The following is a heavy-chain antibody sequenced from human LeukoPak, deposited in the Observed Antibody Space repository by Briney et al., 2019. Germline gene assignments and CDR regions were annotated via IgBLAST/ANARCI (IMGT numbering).Heavy chain of an antibody. V-gene: IGHV4-61*02. CDR1: GGSISSGSYY. J-gene: IGHJ4*02. D-gene: IGHD3-22*01. Sequence: PSETLSLTCTVSGGSISSGSYYWSWIRQPAGKGLEWIGRIYTSGSTNYNPSLKSRVTISVDTSKDQFSLKLSSVTAADTAVYYCARVNRYYDSSGYRGIWYYWGQGTLVTVSS. CDR2: IYTSGST. CDR3: ARVNRYYDSSGYRGIWYY.